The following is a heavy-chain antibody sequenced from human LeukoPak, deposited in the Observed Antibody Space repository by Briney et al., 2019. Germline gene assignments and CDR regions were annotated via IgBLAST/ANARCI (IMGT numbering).Heavy chain of an antibody. CDR2: IIPIFGTA. J-gene: IGHJ4*02. V-gene: IGHV1-69*13. CDR1: GGTFSSYA. D-gene: IGHD6-13*01. CDR3: AREPGIAAAGPTAYFDY. Sequence: ASVKVSCKASGGTFSSYAISWVRQAPGQGLEWMGGIIPIFGTANYSQKFQGRVTITADESTSTAYMELSSLRSEDTAVYYCAREPGIAAAGPTAYFDYWGQGTLVTVSS.